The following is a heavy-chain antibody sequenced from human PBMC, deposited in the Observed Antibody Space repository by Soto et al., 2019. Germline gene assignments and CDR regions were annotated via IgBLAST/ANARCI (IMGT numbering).Heavy chain of an antibody. D-gene: IGHD1-26*01. V-gene: IGHV4-4*02. Sequence: PSETLSLTCAVSGGSISSSNWWSWVRQPPGKGLEWIGEIYHSGSTNYNPSLKSRVTISVDTSKNQFSLKLSSVTAADTAVYYCARRGGLQAGGRPYHYYGMDVWGQGTTVTVSS. CDR2: IYHSGST. J-gene: IGHJ6*02. CDR1: GGSISSSNW. CDR3: ARRGGLQAGGRPYHYYGMDV.